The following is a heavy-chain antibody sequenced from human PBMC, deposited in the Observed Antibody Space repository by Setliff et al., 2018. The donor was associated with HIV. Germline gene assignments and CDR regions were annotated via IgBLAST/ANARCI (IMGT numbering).Heavy chain of an antibody. CDR2: ITGGSGNT. Sequence: ASVKVSCKASGYTFISYAIHWVRQAPGQSLEWMGWITGGSGNTKYSEKFQGRVTLTRDTSASTAYMELSSLRSEDTAVYYCARKGSGSSFDYWGQGTLVTVSS. D-gene: IGHD3-10*01. CDR1: GYTFISYA. V-gene: IGHV1-3*01. J-gene: IGHJ4*02. CDR3: ARKGSGSSFDY.